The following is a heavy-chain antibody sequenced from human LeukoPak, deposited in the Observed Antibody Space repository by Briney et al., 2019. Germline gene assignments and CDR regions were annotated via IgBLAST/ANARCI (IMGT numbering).Heavy chain of an antibody. D-gene: IGHD3-22*01. Sequence: GGSLRLSCAASGFTFSSYAMSWVRQAPGKGLEWVSVIGASGADTYYSDSVKGRFTVSRDNSQNTLFLHMSSLRAEDTAVYFCARRPRDTSGYYLGAFHDWGQGTTVTVSS. CDR2: IGASGADT. V-gene: IGHV3-23*01. J-gene: IGHJ3*01. CDR3: ARRPRDTSGYYLGAFHD. CDR1: GFTFSSYA.